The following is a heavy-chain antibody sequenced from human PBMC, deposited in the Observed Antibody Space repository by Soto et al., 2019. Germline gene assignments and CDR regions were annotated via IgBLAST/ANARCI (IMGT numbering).Heavy chain of an antibody. Sequence: PSETLSLTCTVSGGSISSGNYYWSWIRQPPGKGLEWIGFMSYSGSTSYNASLKSRVTISVDTSKSQFSLNLSFVTAADTAVYYCATMGTPATGLYYFDNWGQGTQVTVS. CDR3: ATMGTPATGLYYFDN. J-gene: IGHJ4*02. V-gene: IGHV4-30-4*01. D-gene: IGHD1-7*01. CDR1: GGSISSGNYY. CDR2: MSYSGST.